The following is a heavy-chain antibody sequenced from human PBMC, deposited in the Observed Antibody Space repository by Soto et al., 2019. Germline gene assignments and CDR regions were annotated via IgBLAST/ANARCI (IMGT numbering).Heavy chain of an antibody. Sequence: SETLSLTCTVSGGSITTPYWNWSWIRKPPGKRLEWIGFTYFRGSTNYNPSVRSRVTISLDASKNQLSLKLRSVTAADTAVYYCSGYGSGSYYRYWGHGTLVTVSS. CDR3: SGYGSGSYYRY. D-gene: IGHD3-10*01. V-gene: IGHV4-59*08. CDR2: TYFRGST. J-gene: IGHJ4*01. CDR1: GGSITTPY.